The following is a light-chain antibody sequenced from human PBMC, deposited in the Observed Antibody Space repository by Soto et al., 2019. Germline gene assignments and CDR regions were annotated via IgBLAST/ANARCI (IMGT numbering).Light chain of an antibody. Sequence: DIVMTQSPDSLAVSQGERATSNCKSSQSDEYSSRNKNYLAWYQQKAGQPPKVLIYWASTRESGVPDRFSGSGSGTDFTLTISSLQAEDVAVYYCQQYYNTPRTFGQGTKLEIK. CDR2: WAS. V-gene: IGKV4-1*01. CDR3: QQYYNTPRT. CDR1: QSDEYSSRNKNY. J-gene: IGKJ2*01.